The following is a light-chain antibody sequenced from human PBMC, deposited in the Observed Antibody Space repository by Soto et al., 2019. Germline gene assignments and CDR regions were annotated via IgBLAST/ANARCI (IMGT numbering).Light chain of an antibody. V-gene: IGKV3-20*01. CDR2: GAS. Sequence: VALSRGSLSLSQEERATLSCSASQSVSSTYLAWYQQKPGQAPRLLIYGASSRATGIPDRFSGSGSGTDFILTISRLEPEDFAMYYCQQYGSSWTFGQGTKV. CDR1: QSVSSTY. CDR3: QQYGSSWT. J-gene: IGKJ1*01.